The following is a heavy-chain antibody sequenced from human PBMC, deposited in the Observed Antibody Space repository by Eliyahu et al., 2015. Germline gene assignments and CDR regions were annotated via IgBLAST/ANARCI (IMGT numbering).Heavy chain of an antibody. Sequence: QVQLQXSGPGLVKPSXTLSLTCXISGXSVXSXSAAWNWIRQSPSRGLEWLGRTYYRSKWYNDYAVSVKSRITINPDTSKNQFSLQLNSVTPEDTAVYYCASAGERLGDAFDIWGQGTMVTVSS. D-gene: IGHD1-1*01. CDR2: TYYRSKWYN. V-gene: IGHV6-1*01. CDR3: ASAGERLGDAFDI. CDR1: GXSVXSXSAA. J-gene: IGHJ3*02.